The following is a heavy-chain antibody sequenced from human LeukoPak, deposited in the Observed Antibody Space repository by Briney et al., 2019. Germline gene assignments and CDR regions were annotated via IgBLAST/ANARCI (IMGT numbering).Heavy chain of an antibody. CDR1: GFTFSSYS. Sequence: GGSLRLSCATSGFTFSSYSMNWVRQAPGKVLEWVSYISSSSSTIYYADSVKGRFTISRDNAKNSLYLQMNSLRDEDTAVYYCARGEYSSGWRPLYYYYGMDVWGQGTTVTVPS. V-gene: IGHV3-48*02. J-gene: IGHJ6*02. D-gene: IGHD6-19*01. CDR2: ISSSSSTI. CDR3: ARGEYSSGWRPLYYYYGMDV.